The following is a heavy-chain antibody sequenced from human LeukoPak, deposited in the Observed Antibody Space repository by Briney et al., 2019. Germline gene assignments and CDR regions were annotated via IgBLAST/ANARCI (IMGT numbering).Heavy chain of an antibody. CDR2: MYNSETI. CDR1: GGSISGYY. Sequence: SETLSLTRTVSGGSISGYYWSWIRQPAGKGPEWIGRMYNSETINHNPSLKSRVTMSLDTSKNHFSLNVTSVTAADTAVYYCARCTDSSGGRAFDIWGQGTMVTVSS. V-gene: IGHV4-4*07. J-gene: IGHJ3*02. CDR3: ARCTDSSGGRAFDI. D-gene: IGHD6-25*01.